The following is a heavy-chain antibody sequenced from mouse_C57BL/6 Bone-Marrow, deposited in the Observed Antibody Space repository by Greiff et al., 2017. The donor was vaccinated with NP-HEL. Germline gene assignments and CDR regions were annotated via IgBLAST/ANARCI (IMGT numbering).Heavy chain of an antibody. D-gene: IGHD2-2*01. V-gene: IGHV1-64*01. J-gene: IGHJ3*01. Sequence: VQLQQPGAELVKPGASVKLSCKASGYTFTSYWMHWVKQRPGQGLEWIGMIHPNSGSTNYNEKFKSKATLTVDKSSSTAYMQLSSLTSEDSAVYYCAYGYPWFAYWGQGTLVTVSA. CDR2: IHPNSGST. CDR3: AYGYPWFAY. CDR1: GYTFTSYW.